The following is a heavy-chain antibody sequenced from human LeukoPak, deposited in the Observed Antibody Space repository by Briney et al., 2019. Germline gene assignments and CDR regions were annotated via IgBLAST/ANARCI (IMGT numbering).Heavy chain of an antibody. CDR1: GFTFRRYA. CDR2: ISYDGSNK. Sequence: GRSLTLSCAGSGFTFRRYAMHWVRQAPGKGLDWVAVISYDGSNKDYADCVKGRFTIYRNNSKNTLFMQMNSLRAEDTAVYYCAREIFNGFDIWGQGAMVTVSS. CDR3: AREIFNGFDI. V-gene: IGHV3-30-3*01. J-gene: IGHJ3*02.